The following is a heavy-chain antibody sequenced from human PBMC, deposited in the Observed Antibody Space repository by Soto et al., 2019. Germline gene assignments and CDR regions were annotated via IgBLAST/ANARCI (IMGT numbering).Heavy chain of an antibody. J-gene: IGHJ4*02. Sequence: PSETLSLTCTVSGGSISSSSYYWGWIRQPPGKGLEWIGEINHSGSTDYNPSLKSRVTISVDTSKNQFSLKLSSVTAADTAVYYCARDNKYDFWSTRKRGIDYWGQGTLVTVSS. CDR2: INHSGST. V-gene: IGHV4-39*07. CDR1: GGSISSSSYY. CDR3: ARDNKYDFWSTRKRGIDY. D-gene: IGHD3-3*01.